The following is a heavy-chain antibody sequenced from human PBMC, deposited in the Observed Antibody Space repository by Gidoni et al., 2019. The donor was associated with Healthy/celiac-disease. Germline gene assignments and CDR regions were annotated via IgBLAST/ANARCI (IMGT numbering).Heavy chain of an antibody. CDR1: GFTFSSYA. D-gene: IGHD3-16*01. CDR3: AKDQEGYDYVWGSYGP. Sequence: EVQLLESGGGLVQPGGSLRLSCAASGFTFSSYAMGWVRQAPGKGLEWVSAISGSGGSTYYAYSVKGRFTISRDNSKNTLYLQMNSLRAEDTAVYYCAKDQEGYDYVWGSYGPWGQGTLVTVSS. J-gene: IGHJ5*02. CDR2: ISGSGGST. V-gene: IGHV3-23*01.